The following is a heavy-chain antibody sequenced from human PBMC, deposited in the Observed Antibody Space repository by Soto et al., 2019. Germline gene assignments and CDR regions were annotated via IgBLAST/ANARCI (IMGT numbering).Heavy chain of an antibody. Sequence: EVHLGESGGGLVQPGGSLRLSCAASGFTFDTYWMSWVRQAPGKGLEWVANIKPDGSLTDYVDSVKGRFTISRDNAKNSLFLQINSLRAEDTAVYYCARNGKWGHGTFVTVSS. CDR3: ARNGK. CDR2: IKPDGSLT. V-gene: IGHV3-7*05. J-gene: IGHJ4*03. D-gene: IGHD2-8*01. CDR1: GFTFDTYW.